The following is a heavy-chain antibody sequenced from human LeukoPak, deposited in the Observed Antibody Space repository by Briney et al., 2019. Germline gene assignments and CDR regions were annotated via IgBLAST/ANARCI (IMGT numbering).Heavy chain of an antibody. V-gene: IGHV3-74*01. D-gene: IGHD5-18*01. J-gene: IGHJ6*02. Sequence: GGSLRPSCAASGFTFTTYWMHWVRQAPGKGLVWVSHINSDGSITSYADSVKGRFTISRDNAKNTLYLQMNSLRAEDTAVYYCARDAVDTANAVWGQGTTVTVSS. CDR3: ARDAVDTANAV. CDR2: INSDGSIT. CDR1: GFTFTTYW.